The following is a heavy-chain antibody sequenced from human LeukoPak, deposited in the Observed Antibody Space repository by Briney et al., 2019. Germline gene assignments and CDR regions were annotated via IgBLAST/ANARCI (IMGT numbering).Heavy chain of an antibody. D-gene: IGHD2-15*01. CDR3: TRGCESIGDNWFDP. CDR2: INSSGSNK. CDR1: GFTFSSYY. Sequence: GGSLRLSCAASGFTFSSYYMTWIRQAPGKGLEWVSYINSSGSNKYYADSVRGRFTISRDNAKNSLYLQINSLGADDTAIYYCTRGCESIGDNWFDPWGQGTLVSVSS. J-gene: IGHJ5*02. V-gene: IGHV3-11*04.